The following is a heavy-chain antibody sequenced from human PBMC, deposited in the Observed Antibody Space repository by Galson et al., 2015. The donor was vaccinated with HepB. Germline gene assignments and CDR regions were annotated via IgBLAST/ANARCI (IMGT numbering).Heavy chain of an antibody. CDR1: GGSISSGDYF. Sequence: LSLTCAVSGGSISSGDYFWTWIRQHPGKGLEWIAYIYYSGSTYSNPSLESRVTISVDTSKNQFSLKLSSVTAADTAVYYCAGGAVTTRDFDYWGQGTLVTVSS. CDR2: IYYSGST. CDR3: AGGAVTTRDFDY. V-gene: IGHV4-31*11. J-gene: IGHJ4*02. D-gene: IGHD4-17*01.